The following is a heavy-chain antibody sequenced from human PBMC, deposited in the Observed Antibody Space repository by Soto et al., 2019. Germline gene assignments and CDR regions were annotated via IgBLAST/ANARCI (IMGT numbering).Heavy chain of an antibody. CDR2: INPSGGST. Sequence: QVQLVQSGAEVKKPGASVKVSCKASGYTFTSYYMHWVRQAPGQGLEWMGIINPSGGSTSYAQKFQGRVTMTRDTSTSTVYMELSSLRSEDTAVYYCAKDMGYDLSPLGYFDYWGQGTLVTVSS. J-gene: IGHJ4*02. CDR3: AKDMGYDLSPLGYFDY. V-gene: IGHV1-46*01. CDR1: GYTFTSYY. D-gene: IGHD5-12*01.